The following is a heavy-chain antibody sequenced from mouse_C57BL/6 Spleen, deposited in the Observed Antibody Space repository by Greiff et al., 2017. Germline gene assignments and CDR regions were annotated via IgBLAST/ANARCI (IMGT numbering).Heavy chain of an antibody. CDR3: ARPGKGAMDY. J-gene: IGHJ4*01. Sequence: QVQLQQSGAELMKPGASVKLSCKATGYTFTGYWIEWVKQRPGHGLEWIGEILPGSGSTTYNEKFKGKATFTADTSSTTAYMQLSSLTTEDSAIYYCARPGKGAMDYGGQGTSVTVSS. V-gene: IGHV1-9*01. CDR2: ILPGSGST. CDR1: GYTFTGYW. D-gene: IGHD4-1*01.